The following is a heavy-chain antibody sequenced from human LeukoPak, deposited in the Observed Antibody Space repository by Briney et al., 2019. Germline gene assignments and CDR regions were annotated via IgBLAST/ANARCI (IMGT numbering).Heavy chain of an antibody. Sequence: PSETLSLTCTVSGGSLSNYYWNWIRQPPGKGLEWIAYIYYSGSTNYNPSLKSRVTISLDRSKNQSSLRLTSVTAADTAMYFCARAGAWQIDPWGQGTLVTVSS. V-gene: IGHV4-59*01. D-gene: IGHD3-10*01. CDR3: ARAGAWQIDP. CDR2: IYYSGST. CDR1: GGSLSNYY. J-gene: IGHJ5*02.